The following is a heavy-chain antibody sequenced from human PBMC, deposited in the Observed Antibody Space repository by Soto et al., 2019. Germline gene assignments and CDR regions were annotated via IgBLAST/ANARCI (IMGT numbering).Heavy chain of an antibody. CDR3: AKMSGRSSWFFDY. V-gene: IGHV3-23*01. Sequence: EVQLLESGGGLVQPGGSLRLSCAASGFTFSTYAMSWVRQAPGKGLEWASTIINSGGRTYYADSVKGRFTISRDNSKNTLYLQMDSLRAEDTAVYYCAKMSGRSSWFFDYWGQGTLFTVSS. CDR1: GFTFSTYA. J-gene: IGHJ4*02. CDR2: IINSGGRT. D-gene: IGHD1-26*01.